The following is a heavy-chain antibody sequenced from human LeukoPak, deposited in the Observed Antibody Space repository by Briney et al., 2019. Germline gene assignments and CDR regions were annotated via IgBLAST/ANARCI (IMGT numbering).Heavy chain of an antibody. J-gene: IGHJ2*01. V-gene: IGHV4-4*07. Sequence: PSETLSLTCSVSGGSISSYSWNWILQPAGKGLEWIGRFYTSGTTNYNPSLKSRVTMSIDTSKNQVSLKMRSVTAADTAVYYCARTVVTLDWYFDLWGRGTLVSVSS. CDR2: FYTSGTT. CDR3: ARTVVTLDWYFDL. D-gene: IGHD4-23*01. CDR1: GGSISSYS.